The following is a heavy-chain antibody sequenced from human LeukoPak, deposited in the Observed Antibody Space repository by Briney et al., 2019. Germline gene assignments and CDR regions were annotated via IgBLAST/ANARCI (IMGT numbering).Heavy chain of an antibody. V-gene: IGHV4-34*01. CDR1: GGSFSDYY. D-gene: IGHD5-24*01. Sequence: SETLSLTCGVYGGSFSDYYWSWIRQPPGKGLEWIGEINHSGSTNYNPSLKSRVTISVDTSKNQFSLKVNSVTAADTAVYYCARGRDGYNYFDYWGQGTLVTVSS. J-gene: IGHJ4*02. CDR3: ARGRDGYNYFDY. CDR2: INHSGST.